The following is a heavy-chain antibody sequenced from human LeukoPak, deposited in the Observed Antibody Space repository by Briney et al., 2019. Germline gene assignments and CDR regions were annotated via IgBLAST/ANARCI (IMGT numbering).Heavy chain of an antibody. CDR1: GCSVGDHA. D-gene: IGHD5-18*01. CDR2: ISSNYYGETL. CDR3: ARGPIQLWIHNGMDV. Sequence: GGSLRLTCTASGCSVGDHAWTWVRQAPGKGLEWIGFISSNYYGETLEYAPSVEARFFISRDDSRNIVYLQMNGLKAEDTAIYYCARGPIQLWIHNGMDVWGQGTTVTVSS. J-gene: IGHJ6*02. V-gene: IGHV3-49*04.